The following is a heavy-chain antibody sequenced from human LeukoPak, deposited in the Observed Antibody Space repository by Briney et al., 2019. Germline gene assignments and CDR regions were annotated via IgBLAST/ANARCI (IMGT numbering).Heavy chain of an antibody. V-gene: IGHV5-51*01. D-gene: IGHD5-12*01. Sequence: GESLKISCKGSGYSFTSYWIGWVRQVPGKGLEWMGIIYPGDSDTRYSPSFQGQVTISADKSISTAYLQWSSLKASDTAMYYCARRGIVATIADYYYYYMDVWGKGTTVTVSS. CDR1: GYSFTSYW. J-gene: IGHJ6*03. CDR2: IYPGDSDT. CDR3: ARRGIVATIADYYYYYMDV.